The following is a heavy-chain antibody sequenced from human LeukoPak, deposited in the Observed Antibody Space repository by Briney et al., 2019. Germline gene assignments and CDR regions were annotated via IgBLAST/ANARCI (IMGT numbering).Heavy chain of an antibody. Sequence: GGSLRLSCAASGFTFSGYGMHWVRQAPGKGLEWVAVIWYDGSNKYYADSVKGRFTISRDNSKNTLYLQMNSLRAEDTAVYYCARGTADDAFDIWGQGTMVTVSS. CDR3: ARGTADDAFDI. V-gene: IGHV3-33*01. J-gene: IGHJ3*02. CDR2: IWYDGSNK. CDR1: GFTFSGYG. D-gene: IGHD1-1*01.